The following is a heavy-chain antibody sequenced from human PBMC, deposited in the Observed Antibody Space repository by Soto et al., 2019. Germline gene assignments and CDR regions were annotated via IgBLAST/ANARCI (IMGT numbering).Heavy chain of an antibody. V-gene: IGHV4-59*01. CDR2: IYYSGST. CDR3: ARTRLRFDHYYYYYMDV. CDR1: GGSISSYY. Sequence: SETLSLTCTVSGGSISSYYWSWIRQPPGKGLEWIGYIYYSGSTNYNPSLKSRVTISVDTSKNQFSLKLSSVTAADTAVYYCARTRLRFDHYYYYYMDVWGKGTTVTVSS. J-gene: IGHJ6*03. D-gene: IGHD3-3*01.